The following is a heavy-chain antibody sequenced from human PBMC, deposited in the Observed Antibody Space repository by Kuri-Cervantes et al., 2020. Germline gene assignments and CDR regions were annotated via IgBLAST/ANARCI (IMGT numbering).Heavy chain of an antibody. V-gene: IGHV3-11*04. J-gene: IGHJ6*02. CDR2: ISSSGSTI. CDR1: GFTFSDYY. Sequence: GESLKISCAASGFTFSDYYMSWIRQAPGKGLEWVSYISSSGSTIYYADSVKGRFTISRDNAKNSLYLQMNSLRDEDTAVYYCARRASRYYYGMDVWGQGTTVTVSS. CDR3: ARRASRYYYGMDV.